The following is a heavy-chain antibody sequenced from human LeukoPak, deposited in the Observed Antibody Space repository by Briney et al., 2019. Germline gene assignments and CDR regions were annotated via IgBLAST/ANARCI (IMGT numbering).Heavy chain of an antibody. V-gene: IGHV1-69*06. Sequence: SVKVSCKASGGTFSSYDISWVRQAPGQGLEWMGGIMPISGTANYAQKFQGRVTITADKPTNTAYMELSSLRSEDTAVYYCARQVTIFGVVITGAFDIWGQGTMVTVSS. CDR2: IMPISGTA. J-gene: IGHJ3*02. CDR3: ARQVTIFGVVITGAFDI. D-gene: IGHD3-3*01. CDR1: GGTFSSYD.